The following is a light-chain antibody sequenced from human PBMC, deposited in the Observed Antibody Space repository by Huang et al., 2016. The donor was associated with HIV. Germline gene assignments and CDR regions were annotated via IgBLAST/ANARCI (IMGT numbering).Light chain of an antibody. CDR1: QSVLYSSNNKNY. J-gene: IGKJ2*01. V-gene: IGKV4-1*01. Sequence: DIVMTQSPDSLAVSLGERATINCKSSQSVLYSSNNKNYLAWYQQKPGQPPKLLIYWASSREFGVPDRFSGSGSGTDFTLTISSLQAADVAVYYCQQYHSTPYTFGQGTKLEIK. CDR2: WAS. CDR3: QQYHSTPYT.